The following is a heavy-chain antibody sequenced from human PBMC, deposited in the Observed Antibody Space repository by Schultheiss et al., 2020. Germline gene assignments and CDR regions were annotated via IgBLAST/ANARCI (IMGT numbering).Heavy chain of an antibody. V-gene: IGHV4-31*03. Sequence: SETLSLTCTVSGVSVSSGVYYWSWIRQPPGKGLEWIGYIYYSGSTYYNPSLKSRVTISVDTSKNQFSLKLSSVTAADTAVYYCARRLYYYGSGHFDYWGQGTLVTVSS. CDR2: IYYSGST. D-gene: IGHD3-10*01. CDR3: ARRLYYYGSGHFDY. J-gene: IGHJ4*02. CDR1: GVSVSSGVYY.